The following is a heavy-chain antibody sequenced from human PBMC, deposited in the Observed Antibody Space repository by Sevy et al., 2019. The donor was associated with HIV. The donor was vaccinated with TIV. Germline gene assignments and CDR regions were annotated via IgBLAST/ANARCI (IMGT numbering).Heavy chain of an antibody. CDR3: ARVGPLVVVTAPYYYGMDV. V-gene: IGHV3-30-3*01. CDR1: GFTFSSYA. Sequence: GGSLRLSCAASGFTFSSYAMHWVRQAPGKGLEWMAVISYDGSNKYYADSVKGRFTISRDNSKNTLYLQMNSLRAEDTAVYYCARVGPLVVVTAPYYYGMDVWGQGTTVTVSS. D-gene: IGHD2-21*02. J-gene: IGHJ6*02. CDR2: ISYDGSNK.